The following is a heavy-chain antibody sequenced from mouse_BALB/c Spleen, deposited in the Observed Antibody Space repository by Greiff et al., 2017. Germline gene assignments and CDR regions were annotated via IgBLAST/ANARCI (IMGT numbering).Heavy chain of an antibody. V-gene: IGHV1-87*01. CDR2: IYPGDGDT. Sequence: QVQLQQSGAELARPGASVKLSCKASGYTFTSHWMQWVKQRPGQGLEWIGAIYPGDGDTRYTQKFKGKATLTADKSSSTAYMQLSSLASEDSAVYYCAREENDAYYAMDYWGQGTSVTVSS. D-gene: IGHD2-3*01. CDR1: GYTFTSHW. J-gene: IGHJ4*01. CDR3: AREENDAYYAMDY.